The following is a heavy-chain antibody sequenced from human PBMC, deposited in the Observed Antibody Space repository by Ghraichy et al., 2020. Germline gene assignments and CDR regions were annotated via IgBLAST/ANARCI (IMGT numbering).Heavy chain of an antibody. CDR3: ARVSGWFYSYYYGMDV. CDR2: ISTYNGNT. J-gene: IGHJ6*02. D-gene: IGHD6-19*01. CDR1: GYTFTNYG. Sequence: ASVKVSCKASGYTFTNYGFNWVRQAPGQGLEWMGWISTYNGNTNYAPKLQGRVTMTTDTSTSTAYMDLRSLRSDDTAVYYCARVSGWFYSYYYGMDVWGQGTTVTVAS. V-gene: IGHV1-18*04.